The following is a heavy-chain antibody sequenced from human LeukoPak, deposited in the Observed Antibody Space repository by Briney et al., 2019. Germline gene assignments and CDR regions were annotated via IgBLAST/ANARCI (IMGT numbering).Heavy chain of an antibody. Sequence: SETLSLTCTVSGGSISSSSYYWGWIRQTPGKGLEWIESFRYSGNTYYNPSLKSRVTISVDTSKNQFSLKLSSVTAADTAVYYCARGRYVNYDILTGYWFDPWGQGTLVTVSS. CDR3: ARGRYVNYDILTGYWFDP. D-gene: IGHD3-9*01. J-gene: IGHJ5*02. CDR1: GGSISSSSYY. CDR2: FRYSGNT. V-gene: IGHV4-39*07.